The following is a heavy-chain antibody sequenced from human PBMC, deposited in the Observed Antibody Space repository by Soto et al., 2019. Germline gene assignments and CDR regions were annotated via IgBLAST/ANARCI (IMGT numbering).Heavy chain of an antibody. D-gene: IGHD3-22*01. V-gene: IGHV3-21*01. CDR2: ISSSSSYI. CDR3: ARDDPYYYDSSGYQGVFDY. J-gene: IGHJ4*02. CDR1: GFTFSSYS. Sequence: PGGSLRLSCAASGFTFSSYSMNWVRQAPGKGLEWVSSISSSSSYIYYADSVKGRFTISRDNAKNSLYLQMNSLRAEDTAVYYGARDDPYYYDSSGYQGVFDYWGQGTLVTVSS.